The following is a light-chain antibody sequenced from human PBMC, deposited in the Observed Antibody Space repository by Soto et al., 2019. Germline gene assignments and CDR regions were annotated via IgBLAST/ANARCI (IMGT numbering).Light chain of an antibody. CDR1: QSVSSSH. Sequence: DIVLTQSPGTLSLPPGERAILSCSASQSVSSSHLAWYQQKPGQAPRLLIYGTSSSDTGIPDRFSGGGSGTDFTLTISRLEPEDFAVYYCQQYGTSPPALTFGGGTKVEIK. CDR3: QQYGTSPPALT. CDR2: GTS. V-gene: IGKV3-20*01. J-gene: IGKJ4*01.